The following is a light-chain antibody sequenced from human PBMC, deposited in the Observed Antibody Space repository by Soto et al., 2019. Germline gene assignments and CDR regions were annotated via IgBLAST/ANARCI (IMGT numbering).Light chain of an antibody. CDR2: EVN. J-gene: IGLJ2*01. Sequence: QSALTQPASVSGSPGQSITISCTGTSSDIGGHNYVSWYQQHPGKAPKLMIYEVNKRPSGVPDRFSGSKSDNTASLTVSGLQAEDEADYYCTSYADTRNFGVVFGGGTKLTVL. CDR3: TSYADTRNFGVV. V-gene: IGLV2-8*01. CDR1: SSDIGGHNY.